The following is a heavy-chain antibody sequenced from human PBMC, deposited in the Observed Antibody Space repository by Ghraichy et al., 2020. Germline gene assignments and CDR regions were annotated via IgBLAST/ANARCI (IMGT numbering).Heavy chain of an antibody. J-gene: IGHJ3*02. D-gene: IGHD7-27*01. Sequence: GGSLRLSCADSGMSDSSYPESWVRHATGGGMEWVSAISGSGGRTYYADSVKGRFTIYIDNSKNTLYLQVNSLRAEDTAVYYCAKVPKTHHLPWAVEGAFDIWGQGTMVTVSS. CDR3: AKVPKTHHLPWAVEGAFDI. V-gene: IGHV3-23*01. CDR1: GMSDSSYP. CDR2: ISGSGGRT.